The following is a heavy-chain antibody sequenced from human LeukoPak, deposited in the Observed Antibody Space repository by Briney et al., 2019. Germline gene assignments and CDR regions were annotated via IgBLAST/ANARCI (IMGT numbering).Heavy chain of an antibody. CDR2: MSSSGSTI. CDR3: AGKSPLPYSSNWYGLGY. J-gene: IGHJ4*02. V-gene: IGHV3-11*01. D-gene: IGHD6-13*01. CDR1: GFTFSDYY. Sequence: GGSLRLSCAASGFTFSDYYISWIRQAPGKGLEWVSYMSSSGSTIYYADSVKGRFTISRDNAKNSLYLQMNSLRAEDTAVYYCAGKSPLPYSSNWYGLGYWGQGTLVTVSS.